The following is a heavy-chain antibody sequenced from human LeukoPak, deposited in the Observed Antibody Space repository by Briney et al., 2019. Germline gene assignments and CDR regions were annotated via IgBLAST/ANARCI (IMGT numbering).Heavy chain of an antibody. CDR1: GFTFSIYA. CDR3: ARDYVWGSSESDY. CDR2: ISGSRGST. Sequence: PGGSLRLSCAASGFTFSIYAMSWVRQAPGKGLEWVSAISGSRGSTYYADSVKGRFTISRDNSKNTLYLQMNSLRADDTAVYYCARDYVWGSSESDYWGQGTLVTVSS. V-gene: IGHV3-23*01. J-gene: IGHJ4*02. D-gene: IGHD7-27*01.